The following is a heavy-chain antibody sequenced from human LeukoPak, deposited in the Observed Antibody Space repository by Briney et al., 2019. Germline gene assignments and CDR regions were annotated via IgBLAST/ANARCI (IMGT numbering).Heavy chain of an antibody. CDR2: ITAYNDNT. Sequence: GASVKVSCKASGGTFSSYAISWVRQAPGQGLEWMGWITAYNDNTNYAQKLQGRVTMTTDTSTSTAYMELRSLRSDDTAVYYCARALLWFGEPSHIDYWGQGTLVTASS. CDR1: GGTFSSYA. CDR3: ARALLWFGEPSHIDY. J-gene: IGHJ4*02. V-gene: IGHV1-18*01. D-gene: IGHD3-10*01.